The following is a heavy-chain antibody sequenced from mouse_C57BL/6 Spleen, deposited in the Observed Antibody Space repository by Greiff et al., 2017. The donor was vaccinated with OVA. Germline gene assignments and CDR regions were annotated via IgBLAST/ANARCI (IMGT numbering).Heavy chain of an antibody. J-gene: IGHJ2*01. D-gene: IGHD1-1*01. Sequence: EVMLVESGGGLVQPGGSLSLSCAASGFTFTDYYMSWVRQPPGKALEWLGFIRNKANGYTTEYSASVKGRFTISRDNSQSILYLQINALRAEDSATYYCARCPPRYGSGFDDWGQGTTLTVSS. CDR2: IRNKANGYTT. V-gene: IGHV7-3*01. CDR3: ARCPPRYGSGFDD. CDR1: GFTFTDYY.